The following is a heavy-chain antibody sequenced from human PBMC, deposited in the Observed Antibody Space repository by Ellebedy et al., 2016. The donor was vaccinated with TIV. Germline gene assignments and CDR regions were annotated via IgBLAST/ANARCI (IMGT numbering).Heavy chain of an antibody. CDR1: GGTFSSYA. CDR2: IIPILGIA. D-gene: IGHD3-16*01. CDR3: ARVEEFEGHY. Sequence: SVKVSXKASGGTFSSYAISWVRQAPGQGLEWMGRIIPILGIANYAQKFQGRVTITADKSTSTAYMELSSLRSEDTAVYYCARVEEFEGHYWGQGTLVTVSS. V-gene: IGHV1-69*04. J-gene: IGHJ4*02.